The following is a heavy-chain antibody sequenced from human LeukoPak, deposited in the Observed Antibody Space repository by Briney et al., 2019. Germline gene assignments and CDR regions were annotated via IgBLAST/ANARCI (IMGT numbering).Heavy chain of an antibody. J-gene: IGHJ4*02. CDR2: ISGSSGHT. CDR3: AKVGFSEMEWLLYSDH. D-gene: IGHD3-3*01. V-gene: IGHV3-23*01. Sequence: GGSLRLSCAASGLTFSSYAMSWVRQAPGKGLEWVSAISGSSGHTYYADSVKGRFTISRDNSKNTLYLQMNSLRAEDAAVYYCAKVGFSEMEWLLYSDHWGQGTLVTVSS. CDR1: GLTFSSYA.